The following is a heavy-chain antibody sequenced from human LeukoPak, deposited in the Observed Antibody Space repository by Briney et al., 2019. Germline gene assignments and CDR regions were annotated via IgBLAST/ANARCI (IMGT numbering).Heavy chain of an antibody. Sequence: PSETLSLTCTVSGGSICSYYWSWIRQPPGKGLEWIGYIYYSGSTNYNPSLKSRVTISVDTSKNQFSLKLSSVTAADTAVYYCARDAMTTVTTGYYMDVWGKGTTVTVSS. CDR1: GGSICSYY. CDR2: IYYSGST. V-gene: IGHV4-59*01. CDR3: ARDAMTTVTTGYYMDV. D-gene: IGHD4-17*01. J-gene: IGHJ6*03.